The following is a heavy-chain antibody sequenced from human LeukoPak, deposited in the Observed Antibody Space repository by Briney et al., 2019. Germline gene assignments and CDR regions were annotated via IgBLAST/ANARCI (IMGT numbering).Heavy chain of an antibody. D-gene: IGHD3-10*01. Sequence: PGGSLRLSCAASGFTFSSYWMSWVRQAPGKGLEWVANIKQDGSEKYYVDSVEGRFTISRDNAKNSLYLQMNSLRAEDTAVYYCARDYRPMWFGGLLGLDYWGQGTLVTVSS. CDR1: GFTFSSYW. CDR3: ARDYRPMWFGGLLGLDY. J-gene: IGHJ4*02. V-gene: IGHV3-7*01. CDR2: IKQDGSEK.